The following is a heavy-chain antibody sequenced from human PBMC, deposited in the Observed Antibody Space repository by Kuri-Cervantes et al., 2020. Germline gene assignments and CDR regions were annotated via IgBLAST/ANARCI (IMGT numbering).Heavy chain of an antibody. Sequence: LSLTCAASGFTFSSYAMHWVRQAPGKGLEWVAVISYDGSNKYYADSVKGRFTISRDNSKNTLYLQMNSLRAEDTALYYCAKAVVVAAPFDYWGQGTLVTVSS. J-gene: IGHJ4*02. CDR1: GFTFSSYA. CDR2: ISYDGSNK. V-gene: IGHV3-30-3*01. D-gene: IGHD2-15*01. CDR3: AKAVVVAAPFDY.